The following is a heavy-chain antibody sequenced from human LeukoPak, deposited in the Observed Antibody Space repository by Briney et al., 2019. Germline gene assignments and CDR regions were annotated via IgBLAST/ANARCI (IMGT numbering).Heavy chain of an antibody. J-gene: IGHJ3*01. V-gene: IGHV3-48*03. CDR2: ISGRGGTI. Sequence: GGSLRLSCAASGFTFNTYVMDWVRQAPGKGLEWVSYISGRGGTIYYADSVRGRFTISRDNAKNSLYLQMNSLRAEDTAVYYCAKEFTPESSGFDAFDVWGQGTMVTVSS. D-gene: IGHD3-22*01. CDR3: AKEFTPESSGFDAFDV. CDR1: GFTFNTYV.